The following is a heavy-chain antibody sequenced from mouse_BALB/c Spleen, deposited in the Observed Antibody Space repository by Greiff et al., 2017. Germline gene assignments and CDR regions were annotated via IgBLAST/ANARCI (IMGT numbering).Heavy chain of an antibody. CDR1: GYSITSGYY. J-gene: IGHJ1*01. D-gene: IGHD1-1*01. V-gene: IGHV3-6*02. CDR3: ASYYGSSYSWYFDV. CDR2: ISYDGSN. Sequence: EVQLVESGPGLVKPSQSLSLTCSVTGYSITSGYYWNWIRQFPGNKLEWMGYISYDGSNNYNPSLKNRISITRDTSKNQFFLKLNSVTTEDTATYYCASYYGSSYSWYFDVWGAGTTVTVSS.